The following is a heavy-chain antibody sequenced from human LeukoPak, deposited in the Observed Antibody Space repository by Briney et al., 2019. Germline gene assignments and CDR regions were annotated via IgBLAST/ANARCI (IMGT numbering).Heavy chain of an antibody. CDR2: INPNSGGT. J-gene: IGHJ6*03. D-gene: IGHD6-19*01. Sequence: ASVKVSCKASGYTFTSYGISWVRQAPGQGLEWMGWINPNSGGTNYAQKFQGRVTMTRDTSISTAYMELSRLRSDDTAVYYCARVAVAVAGTGSYYYYYYMDVWGKGTTVTISS. CDR3: ARVAVAVAGTGSYYYYYYMDV. CDR1: GYTFTSYG. V-gene: IGHV1-2*02.